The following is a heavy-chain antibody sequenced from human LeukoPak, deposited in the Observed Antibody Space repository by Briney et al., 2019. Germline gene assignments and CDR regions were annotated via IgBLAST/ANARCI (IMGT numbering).Heavy chain of an antibody. V-gene: IGHV3-21*01. D-gene: IGHD4-17*01. CDR1: GFTFSSYS. Sequence: GGSLRLSCAASGFTFSSYSMNWVRRAPGKGLEWVSSISSSSSYIYYADSVKGRFTISRDNAKNSLYLQMNSLRAEDTAVYYCARDQHGDTAEDAFDIWGQGTMVTVSS. J-gene: IGHJ3*02. CDR3: ARDQHGDTAEDAFDI. CDR2: ISSSSSYI.